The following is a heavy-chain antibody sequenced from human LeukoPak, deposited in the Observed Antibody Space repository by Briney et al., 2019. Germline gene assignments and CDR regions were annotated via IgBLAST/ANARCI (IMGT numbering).Heavy chain of an antibody. D-gene: IGHD6-13*01. Sequence: GGSVRLSCTASGFTFSSYWMHWVRQDPGKGLVWVSRISSDGTITNYADSVKGRFTISRDNPKNILYLQMNSLRAEDTALYYCTRQLVNEDFDYWGQGILVTVSS. CDR3: TRQLVNEDFDY. J-gene: IGHJ4*02. CDR2: ISSDGTIT. CDR1: GFTFSSYW. V-gene: IGHV3-74*01.